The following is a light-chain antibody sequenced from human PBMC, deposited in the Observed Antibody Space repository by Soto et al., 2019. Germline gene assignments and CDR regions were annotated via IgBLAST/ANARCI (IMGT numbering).Light chain of an antibody. V-gene: IGKV3D-15*01. CDR1: QSVSSN. Sequence: EIVMTQSPATLSVSPGERATLPCRASQSVSSNLAWYQQKPGQAPRLLIYGAAIRATGVPARFSGSGSGTEFTLTISSLQSEDFAVYYCQRYNDWPPAFGQGTRLEIK. CDR3: QRYNDWPPA. J-gene: IGKJ5*01. CDR2: GAA.